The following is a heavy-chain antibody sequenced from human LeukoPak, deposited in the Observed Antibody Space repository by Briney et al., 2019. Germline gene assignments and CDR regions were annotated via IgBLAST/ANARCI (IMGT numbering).Heavy chain of an antibody. CDR1: GFTFSSYW. V-gene: IGHV3-74*01. CDR2: INSDGSST. Sequence: PGGSLRLSCGASGFTFSSYWMHWVRQAPGKGQVWVSRINSDGSSTSYADSVKGRFTISRDNAKNTLYLQMNSLRTEDTAVYYCARVGVKSAFDIWGQGTMVTVSS. J-gene: IGHJ3*02. D-gene: IGHD3-10*01. CDR3: ARVGVKSAFDI.